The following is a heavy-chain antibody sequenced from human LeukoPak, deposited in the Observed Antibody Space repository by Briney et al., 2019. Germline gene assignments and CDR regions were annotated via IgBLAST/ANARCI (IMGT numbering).Heavy chain of an antibody. CDR1: GFTFSSYA. CDR3: AKELKDIVVVPAAIPYYYYYYGMDV. Sequence: GGSLRLSCAASGFTFSSYAMSWVRQAPGKGLEWVSAISGSGGSTYYADSVKGRFTISRDDSKNTLYLQMNSLRAEDTAVYYCAKELKDIVVVPAAIPYYYYYYGMDVWGQGTTVTVSS. V-gene: IGHV3-23*01. CDR2: ISGSGGST. J-gene: IGHJ6*02. D-gene: IGHD2-2*01.